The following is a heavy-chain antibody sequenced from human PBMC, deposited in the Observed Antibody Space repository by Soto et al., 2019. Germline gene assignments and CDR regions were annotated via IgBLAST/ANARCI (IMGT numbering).Heavy chain of an antibody. J-gene: IGHJ6*02. CDR1: GGSLSNYY. CDR2: ISHMGVT. D-gene: IGHD1-1*01. V-gene: IGHV4-34*01. Sequence: NPSETLSLTCVVDGGSLSNYYWSWIRQSPGKGLEWIGEISHMGVTNYNPSLKSRGTISVDTSKSQFSLKVRSMTDADTAVYYCARGQIGTTRLSYYYYGMDVWGQGTTVTVSS. CDR3: ARGQIGTTRLSYYYYGMDV.